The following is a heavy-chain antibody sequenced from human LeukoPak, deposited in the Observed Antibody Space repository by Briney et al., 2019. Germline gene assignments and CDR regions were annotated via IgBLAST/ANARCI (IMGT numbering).Heavy chain of an antibody. J-gene: IGHJ6*03. D-gene: IGHD2/OR15-2a*01. CDR1: GFTFDDYA. CDR2: ISWNSGNI. CDR3: AKDAYGGATFFYYMDV. Sequence: GGSLRLSCAGSGFTFDDYAMHWVRQTPGKGLEWVSGISWNSGNIAYADFVGGRFTISRDNAKNSLSLQMNSLSDEDTAVYYCAKDAYGGATFFYYMDVWGKGTAVTVSS. V-gene: IGHV3-9*01.